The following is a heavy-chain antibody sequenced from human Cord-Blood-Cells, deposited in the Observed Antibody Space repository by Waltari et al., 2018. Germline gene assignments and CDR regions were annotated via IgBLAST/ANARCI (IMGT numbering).Heavy chain of an antibody. J-gene: IGHJ6*02. Sequence: QVQLVQSGAEVKKPGASVKVSCKASGYTFTSYGISWVRQAPGHGLEWMGWISAYNGNTNYAQKLQGRVTMTTDTSTSTAYMELRSLRSDDTAVYYCARSMRGAVAGTGFAGYYYYGMDVWGQGTTVTVSS. D-gene: IGHD6-19*01. CDR3: ARSMRGAVAGTGFAGYYYYGMDV. CDR1: GYTFTSYG. V-gene: IGHV1-18*01. CDR2: ISAYNGNT.